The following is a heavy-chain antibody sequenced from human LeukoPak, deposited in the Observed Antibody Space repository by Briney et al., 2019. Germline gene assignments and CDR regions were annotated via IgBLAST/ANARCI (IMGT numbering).Heavy chain of an antibody. CDR1: GFTFSSYA. CDR2: ISSNGVST. V-gene: IGHV3-64*01. D-gene: IGHD2-21*01. J-gene: IGHJ3*02. CDR3: AKWFDCYM. Sequence: GGSLRLSCAASGFTFSSYAMHWVRQAPGKGLEYVSAISSNGVSTYYANSVKGRFTISRDNSKNTLYLQMNSLRAEDTAVYYCAKWFDCYMWGQGTMVTVSS.